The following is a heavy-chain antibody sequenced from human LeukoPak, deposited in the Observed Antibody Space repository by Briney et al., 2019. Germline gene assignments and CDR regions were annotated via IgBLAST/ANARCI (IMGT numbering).Heavy chain of an antibody. CDR1: GFTFSSYA. Sequence: GGSLRLSCSASGFTFSSYAMHWVRQAPGKGLEYVSAISSNGGSTYYADSVKGRVTISRDKSKNTLHLKMSSLRADDTAVYYCAKDLRYGSGRHTYYYYGMDVWGQATTVTVSS. J-gene: IGHJ6*02. CDR3: AKDLRYGSGRHTYYYYGMDV. D-gene: IGHD3-10*01. V-gene: IGHV3-64D*06. CDR2: ISSNGGST.